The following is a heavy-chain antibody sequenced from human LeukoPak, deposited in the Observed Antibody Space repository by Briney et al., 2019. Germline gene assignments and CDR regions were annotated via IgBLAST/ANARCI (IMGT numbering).Heavy chain of an antibody. CDR2: IKNKTNGGTT. V-gene: IGHV3-15*01. J-gene: IGHJ4*02. CDR1: GFVFSSAW. Sequence: GGSLRLSCEASGFVFSSAWMTWVRQAPGKGLEWVGHIKNKTNGGTTDYAAPVKGRFIISRDDSKKTLYLQMNRLRTEDTAVYYCARGLCTSTSCYQGPFDFWGQGMLVTVSS. D-gene: IGHD2-2*01. CDR3: ARGLCTSTSCYQGPFDF.